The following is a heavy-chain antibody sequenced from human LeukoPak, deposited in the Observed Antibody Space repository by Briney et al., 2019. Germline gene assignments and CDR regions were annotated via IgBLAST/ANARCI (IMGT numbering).Heavy chain of an antibody. Sequence: SETLSLTCAVSGYSISSGYYWGWIRQPPGKGLEWIGSIYHSGSTYYNPSLKSRVTISVVTSKNQFSLKLSSVTAADTAVYYCARVEAADWGQGTLVTVSS. CDR3: ARVEAAD. CDR1: GYSISSGYY. D-gene: IGHD2-15*01. CDR2: IYHSGST. V-gene: IGHV4-38-2*01. J-gene: IGHJ4*02.